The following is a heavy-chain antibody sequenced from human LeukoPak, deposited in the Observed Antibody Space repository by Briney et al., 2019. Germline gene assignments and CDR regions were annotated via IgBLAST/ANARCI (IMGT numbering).Heavy chain of an antibody. J-gene: IGHJ4*02. CDR1: GYTFSSYD. CDR3: ARDLHPTSSWYALGYLDS. V-gene: IGHV1-8*01. Sequence: ASVKVSCKTSGYTFSSYDINWVRQATGQGLEWMGWMDPNSGNTDYAHKFQGRVTMTRNSSISTAYMELSSLRSEDTAVYYCARDLHPTSSWYALGYLDSWGQGTLVTVSS. CDR2: MDPNSGNT. D-gene: IGHD6-13*01.